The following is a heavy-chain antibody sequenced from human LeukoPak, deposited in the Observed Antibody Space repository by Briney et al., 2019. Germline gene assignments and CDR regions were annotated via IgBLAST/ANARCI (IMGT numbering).Heavy chain of an antibody. D-gene: IGHD2-15*01. J-gene: IGHJ6*02. V-gene: IGHV3-21*01. CDR1: GFTFSSYS. Sequence: PGGSLRLSCAASGFTFSSYSMNWVRQAPGKGLEWVSSISSSSSYIYYADSVKGRFTISRDNAKNSLYLQMNSLRAEDTAVYYCASLRGSCSGGSCYDYYGMDVWGQGTTVTVSS. CDR2: ISSSSSYI. CDR3: ASLRGSCSGGSCYDYYGMDV.